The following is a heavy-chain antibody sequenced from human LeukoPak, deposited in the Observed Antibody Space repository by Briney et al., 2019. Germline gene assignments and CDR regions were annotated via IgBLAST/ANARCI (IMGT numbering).Heavy chain of an antibody. CDR3: ITVKGYSYGYGYDY. V-gene: IGHV3-15*01. Sequence: PGGSLRLSCIASGFTFSNAWMSWVRQAPGKGLEWVGRIRSKTDGGTTDYAAPVKGRFTISRDDSKNTLYLEMNSQKTEDTAVYYCITVKGYSYGYGYDYWGQGTLVTVSS. CDR2: IRSKTDGGTT. J-gene: IGHJ4*02. CDR1: GFTFSNAW. D-gene: IGHD5-18*01.